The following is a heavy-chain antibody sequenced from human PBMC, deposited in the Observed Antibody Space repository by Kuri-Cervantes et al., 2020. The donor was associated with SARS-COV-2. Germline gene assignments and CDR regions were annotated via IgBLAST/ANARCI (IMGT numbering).Heavy chain of an antibody. V-gene: IGHV1-69*06. CDR1: GGTFSSYT. D-gene: IGHD3-16*01. CDR3: AREGLGGVGAFDI. Sequence: SVKVSCKASGGTFSSYTISRVRQAPGQGLEWMGGIIPIFGTANYAQKFQGRVTITADKSTSTAYMELSSLRSEDTAVYYCAREGLGGVGAFDIWGQGTMVTVSS. J-gene: IGHJ3*02. CDR2: IIPIFGTA.